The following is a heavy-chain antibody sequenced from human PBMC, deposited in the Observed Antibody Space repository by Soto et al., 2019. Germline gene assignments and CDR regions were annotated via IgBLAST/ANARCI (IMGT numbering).Heavy chain of an antibody. CDR2: IYYSGST. J-gene: IGHJ3*02. V-gene: IGHV4-31*03. CDR3: ARGDAFDI. Sequence: SGTLSLTCTVSGGSMSSGGYYWSWIRQHPGKGLEWIGYIYYSGSTYYNPSLKSRVTISVDTSKNQFSLKLSSLRSEDTAVYYCARGDAFDIWGQGTMVTVSS. CDR1: GGSMSSGGYY.